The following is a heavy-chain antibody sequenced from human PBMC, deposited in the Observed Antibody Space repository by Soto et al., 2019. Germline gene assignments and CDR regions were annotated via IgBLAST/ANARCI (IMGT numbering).Heavy chain of an antibody. CDR3: ARTLNYGHMDV. V-gene: IGHV4-4*09. D-gene: IGHD3-16*01. Sequence: SETLSLTCTVSGDSVRNQYWSWIRRPPGRGLEWIGYIYRSGSTKYNPSLKSRLTISVDTSKNQFSLKLSSVTAADTAVYYCARTLNYGHMDVWGKGTTVTVSS. CDR1: GDSVRNQY. CDR2: IYRSGST. J-gene: IGHJ6*03.